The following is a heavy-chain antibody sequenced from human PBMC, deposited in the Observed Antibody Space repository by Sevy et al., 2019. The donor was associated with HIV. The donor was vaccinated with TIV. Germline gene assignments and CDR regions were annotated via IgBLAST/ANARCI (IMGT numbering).Heavy chain of an antibody. CDR3: ARDIVVRGVFPTYYYHYYMDV. J-gene: IGHJ6*03. V-gene: IGHV4-4*07. CDR2: IHTRGDT. CDR1: GASISNYD. D-gene: IGHD3-10*01. Sequence: SETLSLTCTVSGASISNYDWSWIRQSAGKGLGWIGRIHTRGDTHYNPSLKSRVTMSLDTSQKRLSLKLTSVTAADTAVYYCARDIVVRGVFPTYYYHYYMDVWGKGTTVTVSS.